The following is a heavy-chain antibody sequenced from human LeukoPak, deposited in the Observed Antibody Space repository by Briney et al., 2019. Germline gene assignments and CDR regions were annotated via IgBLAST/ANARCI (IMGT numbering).Heavy chain of an antibody. CDR2: ISAYNGNT. CDR3: ARLYSGYEDRNYYYYYMDV. V-gene: IGHV1-18*01. J-gene: IGHJ6*03. CDR1: GYTFTSYG. Sequence: ASVKVSCKASGYTFTSYGISWVRQAPGQGHEWMGWISAYNGNTNYAQKLQGRVTMTTDTSTSTAYMELRSLRSDDTAVYYCARLYSGYEDRNYYYYYMDVWGKGTTVTVSS. D-gene: IGHD5-12*01.